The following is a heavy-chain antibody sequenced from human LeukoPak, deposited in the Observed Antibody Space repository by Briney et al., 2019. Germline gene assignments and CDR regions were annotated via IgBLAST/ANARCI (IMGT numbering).Heavy chain of an antibody. CDR1: GFTFNNYA. J-gene: IGHJ4*02. CDR3: AKGQGYNYGDSIDY. D-gene: IGHD5-18*01. CDR2: INGGAGSS. V-gene: IGHV3-23*01. Sequence: GGSLRLSCAASGFTFNNYAMTWVRQAPGKGLEWVSLINGGAGSSYYADSVKGRFTVSRDNSKNTLYLQMNSLGDDDAAVYYCAKGQGYNYGDSIDYWGQGTLVTVSS.